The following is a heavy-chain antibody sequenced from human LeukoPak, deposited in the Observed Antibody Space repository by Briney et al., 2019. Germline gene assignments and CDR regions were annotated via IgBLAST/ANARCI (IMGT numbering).Heavy chain of an antibody. CDR1: GFTFSGSA. D-gene: IGHD2-15*01. V-gene: IGHV3-73*01. CDR2: IRSKANGYTT. Sequence: PGGSLRLSFAASGFTFSGSAMHWVRRAPGKGLEWGGRIRSKANGYTTAYGASVKGRFTISRDDLKRTTYVQMKSLKIEDTAVYYCTRLAGGDAFDIWGPGTMVTVSS. J-gene: IGHJ3*02. CDR3: TRLAGGDAFDI.